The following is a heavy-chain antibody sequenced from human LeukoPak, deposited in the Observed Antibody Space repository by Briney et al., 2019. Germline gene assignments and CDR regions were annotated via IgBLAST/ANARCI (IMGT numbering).Heavy chain of an antibody. CDR3: ARVKTYSSGWGRPHYYYYIDV. CDR2: ISAYNGNT. D-gene: IGHD6-19*01. CDR1: GYTFTSYG. J-gene: IGHJ6*03. V-gene: IGHV1-18*01. Sequence: ASVKVSCKASGYTFTSYGISWVRQAPGQGLEWMGWISAYNGNTNYAQKLQGRVTMTTDTSTSTAYMELRSLRSDDTAVYYCARVKTYSSGWGRPHYYYYIDVWGKGTTVTISS.